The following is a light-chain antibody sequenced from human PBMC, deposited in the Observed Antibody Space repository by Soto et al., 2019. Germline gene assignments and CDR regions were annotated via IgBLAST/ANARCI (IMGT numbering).Light chain of an antibody. CDR1: QSISSW. CDR3: QQYNDNWT. CDR2: KAS. J-gene: IGKJ1*01. V-gene: IGKV1-5*03. Sequence: DIQMTQSPSTLSASVGDRVTITCRASQSISSWLAWYQQKPVTAPKLLIYKASTLQSGVPSRFSGSGSGTEFTHTISSLQPDDSATYYCQQYNDNWTFGQGTKVEIK.